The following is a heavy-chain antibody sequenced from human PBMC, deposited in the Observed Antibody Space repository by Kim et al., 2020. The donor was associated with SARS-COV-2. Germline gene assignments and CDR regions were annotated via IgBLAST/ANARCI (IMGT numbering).Heavy chain of an antibody. D-gene: IGHD5-18*01. CDR2: INHSGST. J-gene: IGHJ4*02. Sequence: SETLSLTCAVYGGSFSGYYWSWIRQPPGKGLEWIGEINHSGSTNYNPSLKSRVTISVDTSKNQFSLKLSSVTAADTAVYYCARGWTHLPTRPMKNVDTAMVIGNDYWGQGTLVTVSS. CDR3: ARGWTHLPTRPMKNVDTAMVIGNDY. CDR1: GGSFSGYY. V-gene: IGHV4-34*01.